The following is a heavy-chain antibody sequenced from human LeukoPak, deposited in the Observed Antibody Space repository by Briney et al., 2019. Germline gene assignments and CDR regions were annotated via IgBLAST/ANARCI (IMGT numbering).Heavy chain of an antibody. D-gene: IGHD6-13*01. J-gene: IGHJ4*02. CDR2: ISAHNSNT. V-gene: IGHV1-18*01. CDR1: GYSFTSYG. Sequence: ASVKVSCKASGYSFTSYGISWVRQAPGQGLEWMGWISAHNSNTNYAQNLQGRDTMTTDTSTSTVYLDLRSLRSDDTAVYYCARAAGGGYFDFWGQGTLVTVSS. CDR3: ARAAGGGYFDF.